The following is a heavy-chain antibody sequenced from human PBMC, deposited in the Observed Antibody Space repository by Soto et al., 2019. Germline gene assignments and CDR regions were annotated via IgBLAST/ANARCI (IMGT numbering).Heavy chain of an antibody. CDR2: LIPIFGTA. J-gene: IGHJ4*02. Sequence: QVQLVQSGAEVKKPGSSVKVSCKASGGTFSSYAISWVRQAPGQGLEWMGGLIPIFGTANYAQKFQGRVTTTADESTSTFYMELSSLRSEDTAVYYYARGYYYDCSGYYGRIDYWGQGTLVTVSS. CDR1: GGTFSSYA. CDR3: ARGYYYDCSGYYGRIDY. D-gene: IGHD3-22*01. V-gene: IGHV1-69*12.